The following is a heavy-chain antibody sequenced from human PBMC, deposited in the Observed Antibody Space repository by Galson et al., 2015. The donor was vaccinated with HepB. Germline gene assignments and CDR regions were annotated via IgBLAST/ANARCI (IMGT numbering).Heavy chain of an antibody. CDR2: ISAYNGNT. Sequence: SVKVSCKASGCTFSDYGISWVRQAPGQELEWMGWISAYNGNTNYAQKFQGRVTMTTDTSTSTVCMELRSLRSDDTAMYYCARRKGQQWLVRYYYYMDVWGKGTTVTVSS. J-gene: IGHJ6*03. CDR3: ARRKGQQWLVRYYYYMDV. V-gene: IGHV1-18*01. CDR1: GCTFSDYG. D-gene: IGHD6-19*01.